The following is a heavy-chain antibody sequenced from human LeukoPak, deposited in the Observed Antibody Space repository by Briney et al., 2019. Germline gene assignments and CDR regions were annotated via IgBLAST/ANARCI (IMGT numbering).Heavy chain of an antibody. Sequence: PGGSLRLSCAASGFTFSDYYMSWIRQAPGKGLEWVANIKQDGGEIYYVDSVKGRFTISRDNAKNSLYLQMNSLTAEDTAVYYCARDKIVGATHFDYWGQGTLVTVSS. D-gene: IGHD1-26*01. J-gene: IGHJ4*02. V-gene: IGHV3-7*01. CDR3: ARDKIVGATHFDY. CDR2: IKQDGGEI. CDR1: GFTFSDYY.